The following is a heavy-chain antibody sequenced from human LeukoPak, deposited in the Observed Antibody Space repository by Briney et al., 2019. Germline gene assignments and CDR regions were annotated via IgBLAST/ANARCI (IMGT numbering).Heavy chain of an antibody. V-gene: IGHV4-39*07. Sequence: SETLSLTCTVSGGSISSSSYYWGWIRQPPGKGLEWIGSIYYSGSTYYDPSLKSRVTISVDTSKNQFSLKLSSVTAADTAVYYCARGGWAAISRGFAFGYWGQGTLVTVSS. CDR2: IYYSGST. CDR1: GGSISSSSYY. J-gene: IGHJ4*02. D-gene: IGHD2-2*02. CDR3: ARGGWAAISRGFAFGY.